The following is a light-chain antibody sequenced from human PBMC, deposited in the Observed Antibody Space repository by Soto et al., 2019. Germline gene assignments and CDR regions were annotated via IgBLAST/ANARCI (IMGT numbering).Light chain of an antibody. J-gene: IGLJ2*01. CDR3: SSYTTSTPLV. V-gene: IGLV2-14*01. CDR1: SSDIGGFTY. Sequence: QSALTQPASVSGSPGQSITISCTGTSSDIGGFTYVSWYQQNPGKAPKLMIYDVSNRPSGVSNRFSASKSGNTASLTISGLQAEDEADYYCSSYTTSTPLVFGGGTKLTVL. CDR2: DVS.